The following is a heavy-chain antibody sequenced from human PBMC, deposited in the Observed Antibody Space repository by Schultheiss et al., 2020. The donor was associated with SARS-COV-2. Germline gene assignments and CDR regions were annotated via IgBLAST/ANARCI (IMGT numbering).Heavy chain of an antibody. Sequence: GGSLRLSCAASGFTFSNYWMSWVRQAPGKGLEWVSAISGSGGSTYYADSVKGRFTISRDNSKNTLYLQMNSLRAEDTAVYYCTRHATSSGYDYYYGMDVWGQGTTVTVSS. D-gene: IGHD5-12*01. CDR2: ISGSGGST. V-gene: IGHV3-23*01. J-gene: IGHJ6*02. CDR3: TRHATSSGYDYYYGMDV. CDR1: GFTFSNYW.